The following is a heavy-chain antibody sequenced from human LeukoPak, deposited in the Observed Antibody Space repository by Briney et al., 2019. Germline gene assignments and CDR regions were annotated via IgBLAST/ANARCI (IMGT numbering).Heavy chain of an antibody. CDR1: GGTFSSYA. CDR3: ARDLYCSSTSCYEYYFDY. D-gene: IGHD2-2*01. V-gene: IGHV1-69*05. Sequence: GASVKVSCKASGGTFSSYAISWVRQAPGQGLEWMGGIIPIFGTANYAQKFQGRVTMTTDTSTSTAYMELRSLRSDDTAVYYCARDLYCSSTSCYEYYFDYWGQGTLVTVSS. J-gene: IGHJ4*02. CDR2: IIPIFGTA.